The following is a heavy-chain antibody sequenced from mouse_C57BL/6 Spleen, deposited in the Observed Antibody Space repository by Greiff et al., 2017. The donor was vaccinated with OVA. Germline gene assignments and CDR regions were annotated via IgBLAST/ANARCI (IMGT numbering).Heavy chain of an antibody. CDR1: GFNIKDYY. J-gene: IGHJ1*03. V-gene: IGHV14-2*01. CDR2: IDPEDGET. CDR3: ARRADYYGSSYGYFDV. D-gene: IGHD1-1*01. Sequence: VQLKQSGAELVKPGASVKLSCTASGFNIKDYYMHWVKQRTEQGLEWIGRIDPEDGETKYAPKFQGKATITADTSSNTAYLQLSSLTSEDTAVYYCARRADYYGSSYGYFDVWGTGTTVTVSS.